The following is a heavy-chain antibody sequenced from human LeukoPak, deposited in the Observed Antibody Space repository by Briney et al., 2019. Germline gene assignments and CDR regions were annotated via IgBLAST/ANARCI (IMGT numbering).Heavy chain of an antibody. J-gene: IGHJ6*03. CDR1: GGSFSGYY. Sequence: SETLSLTCAVYGGSFSGYYWSWIRQPPGKGLEWIGEINHSGRTNYNPSLKSRVTISVDTSKNQFSLKLSSVTAADTAVYYCARGSGWYSHYYYYYMDVWGKGTTVTVSS. V-gene: IGHV4-34*01. D-gene: IGHD6-19*01. CDR3: ARGSGWYSHYYYYYMDV. CDR2: INHSGRT.